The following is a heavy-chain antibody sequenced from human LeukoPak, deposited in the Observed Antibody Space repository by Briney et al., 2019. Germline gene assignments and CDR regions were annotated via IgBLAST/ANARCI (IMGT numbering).Heavy chain of an antibody. CDR3: ARGRQQWLAYAFDI. J-gene: IGHJ3*02. CDR1: GYTFTSYD. Sequence: GASVKVSCKASGYTFTSYDINWVRQATGQGLEWMGWTNPNSGNTGYAQKFQGRVTMTRNTSISTAYMELSSLRSEDTAVYYCARGRQQWLAYAFDIWGQGTMVTVSP. CDR2: TNPNSGNT. V-gene: IGHV1-8*01. D-gene: IGHD6-19*01.